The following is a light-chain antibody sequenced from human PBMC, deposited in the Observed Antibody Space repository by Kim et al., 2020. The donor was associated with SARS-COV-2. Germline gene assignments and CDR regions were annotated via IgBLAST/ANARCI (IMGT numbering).Light chain of an antibody. CDR1: KSNVGSKF. Sequence: GQRVTISCSGSKSNVGSKFVYWYQQFPGKAPKILVYSNGQRPSGVPHRFSASKSGTSAFLAISGLRSEDEADYFCATWDDSLNGVIIGGGTQLTVL. CDR3: ATWDDSLNGVI. J-gene: IGLJ2*01. CDR2: SNG. V-gene: IGLV1-47*01.